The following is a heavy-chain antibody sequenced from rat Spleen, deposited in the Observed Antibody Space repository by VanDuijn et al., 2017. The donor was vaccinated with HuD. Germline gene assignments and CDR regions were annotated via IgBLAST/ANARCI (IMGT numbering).Heavy chain of an antibody. Sequence: EVQLVESDGGLVQPGRSLKLSCAASGFTFSDYYMAWVRQAPTKGLEWVASISPSGGSTYYRDSVKGRFIVSRDNAKTTLYLQMDSLRSEDSATYYCTTYYYSSYIYVGWFAYWGQGTLVTVSS. CDR1: GFTFSDYY. V-gene: IGHV5-27*01. J-gene: IGHJ3*01. D-gene: IGHD1-2*01. CDR2: ISPSGGST. CDR3: TTYYYSSYIYVGWFAY.